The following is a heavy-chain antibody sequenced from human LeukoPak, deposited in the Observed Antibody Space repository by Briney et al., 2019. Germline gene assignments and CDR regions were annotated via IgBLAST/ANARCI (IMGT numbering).Heavy chain of an antibody. J-gene: IGHJ3*02. CDR3: ARDGRIWFGEMNAFDI. V-gene: IGHV3-21*01. CDR1: GFTFSSYS. D-gene: IGHD3-10*01. CDR2: ISSSSSYI. Sequence: GGSLRPSCAASGFTFSSYSMNWVRQAPGKGLEWVSSISSSSSYIYYADSVKGRFTISRDNAKNSLYLQMNSLRAEDTAVYYCARDGRIWFGEMNAFDIWGQGTMVTVSS.